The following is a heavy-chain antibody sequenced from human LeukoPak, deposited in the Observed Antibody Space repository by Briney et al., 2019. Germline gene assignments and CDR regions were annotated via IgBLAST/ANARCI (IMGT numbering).Heavy chain of an antibody. CDR3: SYDAFDL. CDR2: IKSKTDDGTT. CDR1: GFTFSNAW. V-gene: IGHV3-15*01. J-gene: IGHJ3*01. Sequence: GGSLRLSCVASGFTFSNAWMSWVRQAPGKGLEWVGRIKSKTDDGTTDYAAPVKGRFTISRDDSKNTLYLQMNSLKTEDTAVYYCSYDAFDLWGQGTMVTVSS.